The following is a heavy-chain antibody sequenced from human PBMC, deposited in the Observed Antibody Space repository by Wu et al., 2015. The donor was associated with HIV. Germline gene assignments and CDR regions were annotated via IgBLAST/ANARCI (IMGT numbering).Heavy chain of an antibody. CDR3: ARALRPVADALELDY. V-gene: IGHV1-24*01. CDR2: FDPEDGET. CDR1: GYTFTAYD. Sequence: QMQLLQSGAEVRPPGASVKVSCKASGYTFTAYDMHWVRQAPGQGLEWMAGFDPEDGETIYAQKFQGRVMMTEDTSADVAYMELSTLTSEDTAIYYCARALRPVADALELDYWGQGTLVTVSS. J-gene: IGHJ4*02. D-gene: IGHD6-19*01.